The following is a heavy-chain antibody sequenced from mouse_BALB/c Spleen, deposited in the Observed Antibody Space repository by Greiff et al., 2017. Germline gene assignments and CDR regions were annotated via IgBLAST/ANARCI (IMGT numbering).Heavy chain of an antibody. Sequence: VMLVESGPGLVAPSQSLSITCTVSGFSLTSYGVHWVRQPPGKGLEWLGVIWAGGSTNYNSALMSRLSISKDNSKSQVFLKMNSLQTDDTAMYYCARESETARATFAYWGQGTLVTVSA. CDR2: IWAGGST. D-gene: IGHD3-2*01. J-gene: IGHJ3*01. V-gene: IGHV2-9*02. CDR1: GFSLTSYG. CDR3: ARESETARATFAY.